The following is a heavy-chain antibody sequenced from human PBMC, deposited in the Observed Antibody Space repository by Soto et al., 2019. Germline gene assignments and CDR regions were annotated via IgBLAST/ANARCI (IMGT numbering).Heavy chain of an antibody. D-gene: IGHD2-21*02. CDR2: IRTYDGSR. CDR1: GYTFSNYG. J-gene: IGHJ4*02. CDR3: ARRYGDPSSSAGFDY. V-gene: IGHV1-18*01. Sequence: ASVKVSCKASGYTFSNYGISWVRQAPGQGLEWVGWIRTYDGSRNFAEKFHGRVTMTTDTSTTTVYMELRSLRPDDTAVYYCARRYGDPSSSAGFDYWGQGTLVTVSS.